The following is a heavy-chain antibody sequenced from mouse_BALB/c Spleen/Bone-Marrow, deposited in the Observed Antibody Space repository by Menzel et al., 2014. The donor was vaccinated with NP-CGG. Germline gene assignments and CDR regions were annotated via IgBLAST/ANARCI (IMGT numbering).Heavy chain of an antibody. J-gene: IGHJ3*01. V-gene: IGHV1-4*02. CDR1: GYTFTSYT. CDR2: TNPSSGYT. CDR3: AREEWSTGFAY. Sequence: LVESAAELARPGASVKMSCKVSGYTFTSYTMHWVKQRPGQGLEWIGYTNPSSGYTEYNQKFKDKTTLTADKSSSTAYMQLSSLTSEDSAVYYCAREEWSTGFAYWGQGTLVTVSA. D-gene: IGHD1-1*02.